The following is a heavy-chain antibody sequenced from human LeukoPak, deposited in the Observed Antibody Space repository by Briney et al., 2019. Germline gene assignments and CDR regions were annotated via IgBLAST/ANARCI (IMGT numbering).Heavy chain of an antibody. CDR3: ASTKYPRAGAFDY. CDR2: IYPGDSDT. D-gene: IGHD2-2*01. CDR1: GYSFTSYW. Sequence: GESLKISCKGSGYSFTSYWIGWVRQMPRKGLECMGIIYPGDSDTRYSPSFQGQVTISGDKFISTAYLQWSSLKASDTAMYYCASTKYPRAGAFDYWGQGTLVTVSS. J-gene: IGHJ4*02. V-gene: IGHV5-51*01.